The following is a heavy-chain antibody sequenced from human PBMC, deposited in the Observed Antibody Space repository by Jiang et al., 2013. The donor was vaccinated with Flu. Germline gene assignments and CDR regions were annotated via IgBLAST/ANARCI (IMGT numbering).Heavy chain of an antibody. CDR2: NHSGST. J-gene: IGHJ4*02. Sequence: NHSGSTNYNPSLKSRVTISVDTSKNQFSLKLSSVTAADTAVYYCARRNAQDILTGYYILGRFDYWGQGTLVTVSS. D-gene: IGHD3-9*01. V-gene: IGHV4-34*01. CDR3: ARRNAQDILTGYYILGRFDY.